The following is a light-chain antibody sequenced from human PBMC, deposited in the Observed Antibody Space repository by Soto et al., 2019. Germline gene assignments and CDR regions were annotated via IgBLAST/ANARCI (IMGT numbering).Light chain of an antibody. CDR2: LGS. J-gene: IGKJ4*01. CDR3: MEALQSPLT. CDR1: QSLLHSNGYNY. Sequence: DIVMTQSPLSLPVTPGEPASISCRSSQSLLHSNGYNYLDWYLQKPGQSPQLLIYLGSSRASGVPDRFSGSGSGTDFTLKISRVEAEYVGVYYCMEALQSPLTVGGGTKVDSK. V-gene: IGKV2-28*01.